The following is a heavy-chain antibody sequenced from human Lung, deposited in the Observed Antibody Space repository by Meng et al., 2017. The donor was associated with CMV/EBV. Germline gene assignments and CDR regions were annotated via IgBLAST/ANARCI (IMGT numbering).Heavy chain of an antibody. V-gene: IGHV1-18*01. CDR1: VYTFTNYG. CDR2: INAYNGDT. CDR3: ARVEVGITSGDY. J-gene: IGHJ4*02. D-gene: IGHD1-26*01. Sequence: HAKLVQVGGEGKKPGDSLKVSCKASVYTFTNYGITWARQAPGQGLEWMGWINAYNGDTNYAQTLKGRVTMTTDTSTSTAYMELRSLRSDDTAVYYCARVEVGITSGDYWGQGTLVTVSS.